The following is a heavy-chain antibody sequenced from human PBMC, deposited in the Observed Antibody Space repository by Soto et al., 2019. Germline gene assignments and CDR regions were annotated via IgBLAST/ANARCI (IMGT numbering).Heavy chain of an antibody. CDR3: ARGPPNWGFDY. CDR1: GNTFTSYD. V-gene: IGHV1-8*01. D-gene: IGHD7-27*01. J-gene: IGHJ4*02. Sequence: QVQLVQSGAEVQKPGASVKVSCKASGNTFTSYDINWVRQATGQGLEWMGWMSPNSGDTGYAQKFQGRVTMTRDTSISTAYMELSSLTSEDTAVYYCARGPPNWGFDYWGQGTLVTVSS. CDR2: MSPNSGDT.